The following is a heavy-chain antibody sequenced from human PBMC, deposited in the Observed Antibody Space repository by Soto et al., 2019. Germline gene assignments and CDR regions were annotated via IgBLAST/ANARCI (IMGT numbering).Heavy chain of an antibody. CDR3: ARNDYSYRNYYYNGMDV. V-gene: IGHV4-31*03. J-gene: IGHJ6*02. CDR2: IYYSGST. D-gene: IGHD4-4*01. CDR1: GGSISSGGYY. Sequence: PSETLSLTCTVSGGSISSGGYYWSWIRQHPGKGLEWIGYIYYSGSTYYNPSLKSRVTISVDTSKNQFSLKLSSVTAADTAVYYCARNDYSYRNYYYNGMDVWGQGTTITVSS.